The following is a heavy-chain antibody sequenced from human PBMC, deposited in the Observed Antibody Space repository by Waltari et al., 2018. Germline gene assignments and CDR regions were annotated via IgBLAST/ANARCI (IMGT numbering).Heavy chain of an antibody. CDR3: ARGQNYDYIWGTYRLGWFDP. V-gene: IGHV4-30-4*08. Sequence: QVQLQESGPGLVKPSQTLSLTCSVSGGSMSSGYYYWSWIRQPPGKGLEWIGYIYYDGDTYHNPSLKSRVTILLDTSKNHFSLKLSSVTAADTAVYYCARGQNYDYIWGTYRLGWFDPWGQGTLVTVSS. D-gene: IGHD3-16*02. CDR1: GGSMSSGYYY. CDR2: IYYDGDT. J-gene: IGHJ5*02.